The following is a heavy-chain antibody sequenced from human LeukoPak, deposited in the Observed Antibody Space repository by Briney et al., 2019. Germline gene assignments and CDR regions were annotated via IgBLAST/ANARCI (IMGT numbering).Heavy chain of an antibody. V-gene: IGHV3-66*01. CDR2: IYSGGST. Sequence: HPGGSLRLSCAASGFTVSSNYMSWVRQAPGKGLEWVSVIYSGGSTYYADSVKGRFTISRDNSKNMLYLQMSSLRAEDTALYYCVKEIAFYDYWGQGTLVTVSS. J-gene: IGHJ4*02. CDR1: GFTVSSNY. CDR3: VKEIAFYDY. D-gene: IGHD2/OR15-2a*01.